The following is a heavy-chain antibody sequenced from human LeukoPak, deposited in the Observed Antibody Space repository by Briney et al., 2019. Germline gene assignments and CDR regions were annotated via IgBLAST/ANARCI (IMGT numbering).Heavy chain of an antibody. V-gene: IGHV3-30*18. D-gene: IGHD3-10*01. Sequence: GGSLRLSCAASGFTFSSYGMHWVRQAPGKGLELGAVISYDGSNKYYADYVKGRFTISRDNSKNTLYLQMKSLRAEDTAVYYCANHYGSGPKGGYFDYWGQGTLVTVSS. CDR1: GFTFSSYG. J-gene: IGHJ4*02. CDR2: ISYDGSNK. CDR3: ANHYGSGPKGGYFDY.